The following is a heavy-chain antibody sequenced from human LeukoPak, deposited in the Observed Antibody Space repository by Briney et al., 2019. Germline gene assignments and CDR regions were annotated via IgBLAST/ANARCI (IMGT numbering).Heavy chain of an antibody. J-gene: IGHJ4*02. Sequence: GGSLRLSCTVSGFTVSSNSMSWVRQAPGKGLEWVSTISGSGDSTYYADSVKGRFTISRDNSKNTLYLQMNSLRAEDTAVYYCARGLIWFGELSGFDYWGQGTLVTVSS. CDR3: ARGLIWFGELSGFDY. V-gene: IGHV3-53*01. CDR1: GFTVSSNS. D-gene: IGHD3-10*01. CDR2: ISGSGDST.